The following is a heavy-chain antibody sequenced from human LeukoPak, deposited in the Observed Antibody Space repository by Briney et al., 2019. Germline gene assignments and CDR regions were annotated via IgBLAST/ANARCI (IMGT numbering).Heavy chain of an antibody. CDR3: ERIGEGWLEFYIDG. J-gene: IGHJ4*01. V-gene: IGHV3-30-3*01. Sequence: PGGSLRLSCAASGFTFSSYAMHWVRQAPGKGLEWVAVISYDGSNKYYADSVKGRFTISRDNSKNTLYLQMNSLRDEEPAVYYCERIGEGWLEFYIDGWGQGTPVTVSS. CDR2: ISYDGSNK. CDR1: GFTFSSYA. D-gene: IGHD5-24*01.